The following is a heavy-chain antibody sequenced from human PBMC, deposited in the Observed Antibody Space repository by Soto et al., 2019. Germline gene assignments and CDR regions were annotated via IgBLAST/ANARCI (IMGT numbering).Heavy chain of an antibody. CDR1: GYTFSRYY. Sequence: ASVKVSCKASGYTFSRYYLHWVRQAPGQGLEWMGIINPSGGSTSYAQKFQGRVTLTRDTSTSTAYMELGSLKSEDTAVYYCARDQDGSGSYYFNWFDPWGQGTLVTVSS. CDR2: INPSGGST. J-gene: IGHJ5*02. V-gene: IGHV1-46*01. D-gene: IGHD3-10*01. CDR3: ARDQDGSGSYYFNWFDP.